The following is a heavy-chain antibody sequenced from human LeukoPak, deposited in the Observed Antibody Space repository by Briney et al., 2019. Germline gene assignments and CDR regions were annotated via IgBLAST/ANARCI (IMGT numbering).Heavy chain of an antibody. V-gene: IGHV1-18*01. J-gene: IGHJ3*02. CDR1: GYTFNRYG. CDR2: ISPYNGNT. D-gene: IGHD1-26*01. Sequence: ASVKVSCKASGYTFNRYGITWVRQAPGQGLEWMGWISPYNGNTNYAQKLQGRVTMTTDTSTSTAYMELRCLRSDDTAVYYCTKDFRSRNIVGATPDAFDIWGQGTMVTVSS. CDR3: TKDFRSRNIVGATPDAFDI.